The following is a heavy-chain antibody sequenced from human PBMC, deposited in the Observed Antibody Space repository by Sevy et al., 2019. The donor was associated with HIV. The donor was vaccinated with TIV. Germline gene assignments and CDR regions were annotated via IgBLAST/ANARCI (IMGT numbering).Heavy chain of an antibody. Sequence: GESLKISCAASGFTFSDYYMSWIRRPPGKGRGGVSYISSSGSTIYYADSVKGRFTISRDNATNSLYLQMNSLRAEDTAVYYCARAYSSGWYPPVGYWGQGTLVTVSS. CDR3: ARAYSSGWYPPVGY. CDR1: GFTFSDYY. CDR2: ISSSGSTI. D-gene: IGHD6-19*01. J-gene: IGHJ4*02. V-gene: IGHV3-11*01.